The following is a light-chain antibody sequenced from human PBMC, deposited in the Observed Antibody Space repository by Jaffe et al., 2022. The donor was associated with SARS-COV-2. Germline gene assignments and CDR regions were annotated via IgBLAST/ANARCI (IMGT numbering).Light chain of an antibody. CDR2: DAS. V-gene: IGKV3-11*01. J-gene: IGKJ2*01. CDR1: QSVSSY. Sequence: EIVLTQSPATLSLSPGGRATLSCRASQSVSSYVAWYQQIPGQAPRLLIYDASNRATGIPARFSGSGSGTDFTLTISSLEPEDFAVYYCQQRSNWPPTFGQGTKLEIK. CDR3: QQRSNWPPT.